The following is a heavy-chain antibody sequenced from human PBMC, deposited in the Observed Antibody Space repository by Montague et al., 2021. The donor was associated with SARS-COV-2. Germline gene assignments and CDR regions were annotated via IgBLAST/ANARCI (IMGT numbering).Heavy chain of an antibody. D-gene: IGHD2-21*01. CDR1: GGSISSYY. Sequence: SETLSLTCTVSGGSISSYYWSWIRQPPGKGLEWIGYIYYSGSTNYNPSLKSRVTISVDTSKNQFSLKLSSVTAADTAVYYCARTPGQIAGDAFDIWGQGTRVIVPS. J-gene: IGHJ3*02. V-gene: IGHV4-59*01. CDR2: IYYSGST. CDR3: ARTPGQIAGDAFDI.